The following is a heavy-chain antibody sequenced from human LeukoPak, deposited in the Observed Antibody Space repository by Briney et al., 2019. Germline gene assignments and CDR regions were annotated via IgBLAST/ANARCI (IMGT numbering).Heavy chain of an antibody. CDR2: INHSGST. J-gene: IGHJ6*03. V-gene: IGHV4-34*01. CDR1: GVSISSYY. D-gene: IGHD3-10*01. CDR3: ARRVGRYFGERAYYYNYMDV. Sequence: SETLSLTCTVSGVSISSYYWSGLRQPPGKRLEWIGEINHSGSTKNNPSLKSRVTISVDTSKNQFSLKLSSVTAADTAVYYCARRVGRYFGERAYYYNYMDVWGKGTTVTTSS.